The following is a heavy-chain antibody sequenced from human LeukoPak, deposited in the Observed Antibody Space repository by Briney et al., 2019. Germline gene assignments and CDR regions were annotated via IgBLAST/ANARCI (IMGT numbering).Heavy chain of an antibody. D-gene: IGHD3-22*01. CDR2: INPSGGST. Sequence: ASVTVSCTASGYTFISYYMHWVRQAPGQGLEWMGVINPSGGSTSYAQKFQGRVTMTRDTSTSAVYMELSSLRSEDTAVYYCARDNLDSDYDSSGSIFDYWGQGTLVTVSS. CDR3: ARDNLDSDYDSSGSIFDY. V-gene: IGHV1-46*01. CDR1: GYTFISYY. J-gene: IGHJ4*02.